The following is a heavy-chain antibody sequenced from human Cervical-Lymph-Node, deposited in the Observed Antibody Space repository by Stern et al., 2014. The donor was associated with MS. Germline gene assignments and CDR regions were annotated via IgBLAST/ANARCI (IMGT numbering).Heavy chain of an antibody. Sequence: EVHLVESGGGLVRPGGSLKLSCAASGFTFSDSAMHWVRQASGKGLEWVGRIRSKANSHATTYTASVKGRFTISRDDSKNTAYLQMNSLKTEDTAVYFCTQYNDDSGYYPYYFEDWGQGALVTVSS. CDR2: IRSKANSHAT. V-gene: IGHV3-73*01. J-gene: IGHJ4*02. CDR1: GFTFSDSA. D-gene: IGHD3-22*01. CDR3: TQYNDDSGYYPYYFED.